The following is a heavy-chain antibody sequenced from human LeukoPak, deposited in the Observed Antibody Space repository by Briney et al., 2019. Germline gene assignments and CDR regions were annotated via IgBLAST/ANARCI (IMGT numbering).Heavy chain of an antibody. Sequence: GGSLRLSCAASGFTFSSYWMSWVRQAPGKGLEWVANIKEDGKEKYYVDSVKGRFTISRDNAKNSLYLQMNSLRAEDTAVYYCARDDYVWGVNYYYYYMDVWGKGTTVTVSS. CDR3: ARDDYVWGVNYYYYYMDV. D-gene: IGHD3-16*01. CDR2: IKEDGKEK. J-gene: IGHJ6*03. CDR1: GFTFSSYW. V-gene: IGHV3-7*01.